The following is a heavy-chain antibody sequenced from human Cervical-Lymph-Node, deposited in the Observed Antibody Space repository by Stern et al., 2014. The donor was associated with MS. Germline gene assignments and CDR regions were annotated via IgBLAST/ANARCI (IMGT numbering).Heavy chain of an antibody. CDR3: AREIRYYFDY. CDR1: GFTFSSYA. D-gene: IGHD3-16*01. J-gene: IGHJ4*02. V-gene: IGHV3-30*01. Sequence: DQLVESGGGVVQPGRSLRLSCAASGFTFSSYAMHWVRQAPGKGLEWVAVISYDGSNKYYADSVKGRFTISRDNSKNTLYLQMNSLRAEDTAVYYCAREIRYYFDYWGQGTLVTVSS. CDR2: ISYDGSNK.